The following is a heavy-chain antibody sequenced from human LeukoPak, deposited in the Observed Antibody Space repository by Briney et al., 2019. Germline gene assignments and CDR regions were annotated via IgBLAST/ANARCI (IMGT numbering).Heavy chain of an antibody. CDR1: SGSFSGYS. CDR2: IYYSGST. Sequence: SETLSLTCAVYSGSFSGYSWSWIRQPPGKGLEWIGSIYYSGSTYYNPSLKSRVTISVDTSKNQFSLKLGSVTAADTAVYYCARDYYGSGSYYNRRGMDVWGQGTTVTVSS. D-gene: IGHD3-10*01. J-gene: IGHJ6*02. V-gene: IGHV4-34*01. CDR3: ARDYYGSGSYYNRRGMDV.